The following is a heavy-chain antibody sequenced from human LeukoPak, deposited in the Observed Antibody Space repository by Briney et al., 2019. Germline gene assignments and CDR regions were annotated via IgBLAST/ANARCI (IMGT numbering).Heavy chain of an antibody. CDR3: AKDGCTNSRGRYFDY. D-gene: IGHD2-8*01. J-gene: IGHJ4*02. CDR1: GYTFTNYF. Sequence: ASVKVSCKASGYTFTNYFLHWVRQAPGQGLEWMGIINTRGGPTTYGQKFQGRVSMTFNTSTTTVYMELTNLTSKDTAVYFCAKDGCTNSRGRYFDYWGQGTLVTISS. V-gene: IGHV1-46*01. CDR2: INTRGGPT.